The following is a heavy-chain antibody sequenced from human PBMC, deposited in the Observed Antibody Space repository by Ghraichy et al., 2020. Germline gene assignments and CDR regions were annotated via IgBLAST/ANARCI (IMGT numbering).Heavy chain of an antibody. CDR3: AAWDYHASGALDP. J-gene: IGHJ5*02. CDR2: IKEDGSET. D-gene: IGHD3-10*01. V-gene: IGHV3-7*01. Sequence: GGSLRLSCSASGLTFSSYWMSWVRQAPGKGLEWVANIKEDGSETYYVESVEGRFTLSRDNARNSLYLQMNSLRVEDTAVYYCAAWDYHASGALDPWGQGTLVTVSS. CDR1: GLTFSSYW.